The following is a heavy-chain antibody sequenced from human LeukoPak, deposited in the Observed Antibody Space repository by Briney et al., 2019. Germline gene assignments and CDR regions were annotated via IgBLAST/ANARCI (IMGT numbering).Heavy chain of an antibody. V-gene: IGHV3-30*03. D-gene: IGHD3-16*01. J-gene: IGHJ5*02. CDR3: ARGLGHNVPYNWFDP. CDR2: ISSDGSNK. CDR1: GFTFSGYG. Sequence: PGGSLRLSCAASGFTFSGYGIYWVRQAPGKGLEWVAGISSDGSNKYYGDSVKGRFTISRDNSRNTMYLQMNSLRVEDTAVYYCARGLGHNVPYNWFDPWGQGTLVTVSS.